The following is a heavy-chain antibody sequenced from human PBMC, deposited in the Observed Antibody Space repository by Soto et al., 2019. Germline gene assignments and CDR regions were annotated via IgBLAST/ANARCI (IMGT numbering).Heavy chain of an antibody. D-gene: IGHD2-21*02. CDR3: ARDTTAEVGDFDY. CDR1: GYTFTSYG. J-gene: IGHJ4*02. V-gene: IGHV1-18*01. Sequence: ASVKVSGKASGYTFTSYGISWVRQAPGQGVEWVGWVSAYNGNTNYAQKLQGRVTMTTDTSTSTAYMELRSLRSDDTAVYYCARDTTAEVGDFDYLGPGTLVNVSS. CDR2: VSAYNGNT.